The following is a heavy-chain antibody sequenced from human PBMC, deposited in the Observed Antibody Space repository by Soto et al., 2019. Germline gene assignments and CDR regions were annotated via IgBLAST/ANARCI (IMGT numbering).Heavy chain of an antibody. D-gene: IGHD3-10*01. CDR3: ARDPYYYASDF. V-gene: IGHV3-11*01. CDR2: IRQSGDTI. CDR1: GFALRDYY. J-gene: IGHJ4*02. Sequence: QVQLVESGGGLGKTGGSLRLSCSAPGFALRDYYMTRIRQAPGQALEWISYIRQSGDTIHYTDSVKGRFTVSRDNAKNSLYLQMNSLRPEDTAVYYCARDPYYYASDFWGQGTQVTVSS.